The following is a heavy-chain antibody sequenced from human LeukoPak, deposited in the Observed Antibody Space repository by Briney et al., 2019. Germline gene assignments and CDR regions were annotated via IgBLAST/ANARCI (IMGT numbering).Heavy chain of an antibody. CDR2: INHSGST. Sequence: SETLSLTCAVYGGSFSGYYWSWIRQPPGKGLEWSGEINHSGSTNYNPSLKSRVTISVDTSKNQFSLKLSSVTAADTAVYYCAREGLIAAAGNDAFDIWGQGTMVTVSS. CDR3: AREGLIAAAGNDAFDI. V-gene: IGHV4-34*01. J-gene: IGHJ3*02. CDR1: GGSFSGYY. D-gene: IGHD6-13*01.